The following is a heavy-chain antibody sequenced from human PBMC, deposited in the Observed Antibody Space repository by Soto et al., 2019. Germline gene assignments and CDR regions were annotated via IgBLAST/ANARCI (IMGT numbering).Heavy chain of an antibody. CDR3: ARGGGGYQLLSNWFDP. CDR1: GGTFSSYA. V-gene: IGHV1-69*01. D-gene: IGHD2-2*01. CDR2: IIPIFGTA. Sequence: QVQLVQSGAEVKKPGSSVKVSCKASGGTFSSYAISWVRQAPGQGLEWMGGIIPIFGTADYAPKLQGRVTITADESPSTAYMERSSLRSEDTAVYYCARGGGGYQLLSNWFDPWGQGTLVTVSS. J-gene: IGHJ5*02.